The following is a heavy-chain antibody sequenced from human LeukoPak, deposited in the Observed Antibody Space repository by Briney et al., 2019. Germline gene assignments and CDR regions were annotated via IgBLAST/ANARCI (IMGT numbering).Heavy chain of an antibody. CDR3: ARDGTGITIFGVVDRADY. V-gene: IGHV1-2*02. J-gene: IGHJ4*02. CDR1: GGTFSSYA. D-gene: IGHD3-3*01. Sequence: EASVKVSCKASGGTFSSYAISWVRQAPGQGLEWMGWINPNSGGTNYAQKFQGRVTMTRDTSISTAYMELSRLRSDDTAVYYCARDGTGITIFGVVDRADYWGQGTLVTVSS. CDR2: INPNSGGT.